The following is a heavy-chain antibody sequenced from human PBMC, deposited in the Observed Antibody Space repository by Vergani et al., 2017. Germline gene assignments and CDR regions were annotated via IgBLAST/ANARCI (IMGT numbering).Heavy chain of an antibody. Sequence: QVQLQQWGGGLLKPSETLSLTCVVNGGSFTSYHWTWIRQSPGEGLEWVGDIDHTGRPDYNPSLKSRLTMSVEKSRNQFSLTLNSVTATDTAIYFCARVNTETNGHLYYYYYMDVWGHGTAVTVS. CDR1: GGSFTSYH. V-gene: IGHV4-34*01. CDR3: ARVNTETNGHLYYYYYMDV. J-gene: IGHJ6*03. CDR2: IDHTGRP. D-gene: IGHD4-11*01.